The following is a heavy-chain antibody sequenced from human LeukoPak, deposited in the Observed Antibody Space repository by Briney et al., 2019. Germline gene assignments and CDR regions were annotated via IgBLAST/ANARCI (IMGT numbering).Heavy chain of an antibody. V-gene: IGHV4-39*01. CDR3: ATGRYYYDSSGRFVPSRFDI. J-gene: IGHJ3*02. D-gene: IGHD3-22*01. CDR1: GGSISSSSFY. Sequence: SETLSLTCTVSGGSISSSSFYWGWIRQPPGKGLEWIGSVYYSGSTYYNPSLKSRVTISVDTSKNQFSLNLSSVTASDTAVYYCATGRYYYDSSGRFVPSRFDIWGQGTMVTVSS. CDR2: VYYSGST.